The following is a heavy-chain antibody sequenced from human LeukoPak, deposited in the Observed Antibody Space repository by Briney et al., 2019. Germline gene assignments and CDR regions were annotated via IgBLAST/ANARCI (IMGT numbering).Heavy chain of an antibody. CDR1: GFAFSSYS. CDR3: AKDPPLQRQYGDYPPGDDY. J-gene: IGHJ4*02. CDR2: ISTSSIYI. D-gene: IGHD4-17*01. Sequence: GGSLRLSCAASGFAFSSYSMNWVRQAPGRGLEWVSSISTSSIYIYYADSVKGRFTISRDNSKNTLYLQMNSLRAEDTAVYYCAKDPPLQRQYGDYPPGDDYWGQGTLVTVSS. V-gene: IGHV3-21*04.